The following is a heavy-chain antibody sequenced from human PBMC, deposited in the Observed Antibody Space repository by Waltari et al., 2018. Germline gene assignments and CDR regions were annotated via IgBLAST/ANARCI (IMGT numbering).Heavy chain of an antibody. V-gene: IGHV4-34*01. D-gene: IGHD3-10*01. Sequence: QVQLQQCGAGLLKPSETLSLTCAVYGGSFSGYYWSWIRQPPGKGLEWIGEINHSGSTNYNPALKSRVTISVDTSKNQFSLKLSSVTAADTAVYYCARQGYYGSGSYYWVRYFDYWGQGTLVTVSS. CDR2: INHSGST. CDR1: GGSFSGYY. J-gene: IGHJ4*02. CDR3: ARQGYYGSGSYYWVRYFDY.